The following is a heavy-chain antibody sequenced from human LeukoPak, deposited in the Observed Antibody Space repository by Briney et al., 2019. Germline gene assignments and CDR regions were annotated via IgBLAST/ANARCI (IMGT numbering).Heavy chain of an antibody. CDR2: LSYDGSNI. D-gene: IGHD3-10*01. Sequence: PGGSLRLSCAASGFTFSSYGMHWVRQAPGKGLEWVAVLSYDGSNINYADSVRGRFTISRDNSKNTLYLQMNSLRAEDTAVYYCAKVAIRGVSYFHYWGQGTLVTVSS. CDR3: AKVAIRGVSYFHY. CDR1: GFTFSSYG. V-gene: IGHV3-30*18. J-gene: IGHJ4*02.